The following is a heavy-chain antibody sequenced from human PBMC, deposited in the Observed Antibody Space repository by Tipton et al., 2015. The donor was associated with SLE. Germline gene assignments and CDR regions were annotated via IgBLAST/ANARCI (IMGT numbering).Heavy chain of an antibody. J-gene: IGHJ6*02. CDR3: ARDFGITRTTNYYYGMDV. Sequence: SLRLSCAASGFSFDDYGLTWVRQAPGKGLEWLSGIDWNGGNTAYADSVKGRFTISRDNAKNSLYLQMNSLRAEDTAFYYCARDFGITRTTNYYYGMDVWGQGTTVTVSS. CDR2: IDWNGGNT. V-gene: IGHV3-20*04. CDR1: GFSFDDYG. D-gene: IGHD1-7*01.